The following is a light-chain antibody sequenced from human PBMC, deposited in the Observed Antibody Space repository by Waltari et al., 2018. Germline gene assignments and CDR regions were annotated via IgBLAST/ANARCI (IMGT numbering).Light chain of an antibody. V-gene: IGLV2-14*01. J-gene: IGLJ2*01. CDR1: STDIGGYKY. CDR2: DVS. Sequence: QSVLTQPASVSGSPGQSITISCTGSSTDIGGYKYVSWYRQNSGKAPKLIIYDVSNRPAGISYRFSGSKSGNTASLTISGLQAEDEADYYCASYSGRNTVGVFGGGTRLAVL. CDR3: ASYSGRNTVGV.